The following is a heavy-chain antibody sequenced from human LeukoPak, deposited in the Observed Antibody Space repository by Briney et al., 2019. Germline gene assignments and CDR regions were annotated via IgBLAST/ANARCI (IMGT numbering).Heavy chain of an antibody. CDR1: GFTFSSYD. CDR3: AIAGQPVLLWFGESYFDY. CDR2: ISSSGSTI. J-gene: IGHJ4*02. D-gene: IGHD3-10*01. Sequence: PGGSLRLSCAASGFTFSSYDMNWVRQAPGKGLEWVSYISSSGSTIYYADSVKGRFTISRDNAKNSLYLQMNSLRAEDTAVYYCAIAGQPVLLWFGESYFDYWGQGTLVTVSS. V-gene: IGHV3-48*03.